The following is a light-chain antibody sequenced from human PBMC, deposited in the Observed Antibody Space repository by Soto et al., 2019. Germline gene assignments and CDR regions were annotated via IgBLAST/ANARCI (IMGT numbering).Light chain of an antibody. CDR3: QQYNSWPLT. CDR2: GAS. Sequence: IVMTQSPATLSVSPGERVTLSCRASQSVNSNLAWYQQKPGQAPRLLLYGASTRATGLPARFSGGGYGTEFTLAINSLQSEDFAVYYCQQYNSWPLTFGGGTKVEIK. J-gene: IGKJ4*01. V-gene: IGKV3-15*01. CDR1: QSVNSN.